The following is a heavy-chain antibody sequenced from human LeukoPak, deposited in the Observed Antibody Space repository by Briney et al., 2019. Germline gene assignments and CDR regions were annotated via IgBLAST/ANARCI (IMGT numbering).Heavy chain of an antibody. J-gene: IGHJ4*02. D-gene: IGHD2-15*01. Sequence: PGGSLRLSCAASGFTFSSYCMNWVRQAPGKGLEWVSSISSSSSYIYYAGPVKGRFTISRDHAKNSLYLQMNSLRAEDTAVYYCAIRSCSVGSCNFDYWGQGTLVTVSS. CDR1: GFTFSSYC. CDR3: AIRSCSVGSCNFDY. CDR2: ISSSSSYI. V-gene: IGHV3-21*04.